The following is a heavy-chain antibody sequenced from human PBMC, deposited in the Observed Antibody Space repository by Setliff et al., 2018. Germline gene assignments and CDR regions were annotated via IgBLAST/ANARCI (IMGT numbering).Heavy chain of an antibody. CDR3: ARDRGYCSSTACYPYIPGLDV. V-gene: IGHV4-39*07. D-gene: IGHD2-2*01. CDR1: GGSISSGSYY. Sequence: PSETLSLTCTVSGGSISSGSYYWSWIRQPPGKGLEWIGSIYHSGSTYYNPSLKSRVTISVDTSKNQFSLKLSSVTAADTAVYYCARDRGYCSSTACYPYIPGLDVWGQGTMVTVSS. CDR2: IYHSGST. J-gene: IGHJ3*01.